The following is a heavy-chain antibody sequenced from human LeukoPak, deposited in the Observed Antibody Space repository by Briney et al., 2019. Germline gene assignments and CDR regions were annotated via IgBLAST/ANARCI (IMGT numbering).Heavy chain of an antibody. V-gene: IGHV4-59*08. D-gene: IGHD3-10*01. CDR3: ARHGEGGNSYYYYMDV. Sequence: PSETLSLTCTVSGVSISSYYWSWIRQPPGEGLEWIGHIFSRGSTHYSPSAKSRLTISIDTSKNQFSLKLNSVNAADTGVYYCARHGEGGNSYYYYMDVWGKGTTVTVSS. CDR2: IFSRGST. J-gene: IGHJ6*03. CDR1: GVSISSYY.